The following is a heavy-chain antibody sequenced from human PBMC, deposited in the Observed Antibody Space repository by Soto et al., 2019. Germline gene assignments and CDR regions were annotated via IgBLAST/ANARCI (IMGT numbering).Heavy chain of an antibody. D-gene: IGHD3-10*01. CDR3: AILLWSYGMDV. V-gene: IGHV5-51*01. CDR2: IYPGDSDT. CDR1: GNSFTSYW. Sequence: XEWLKIFWQCSGNSFTSYWIGLVLQMPGKGLEWMGIIYPGDSDTRYSPSFQGQVTISADKSISTAYLQSSSLKASDTAMYSCAILLWSYGMDVWGQGTTVTVSS. J-gene: IGHJ6*02.